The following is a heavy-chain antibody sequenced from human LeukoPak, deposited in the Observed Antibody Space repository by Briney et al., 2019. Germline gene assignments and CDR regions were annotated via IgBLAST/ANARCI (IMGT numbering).Heavy chain of an antibody. Sequence: TGGSLRLSCAASGLTVSNNYMNWVRQAPGKGLEWVSVIYSGGSTDYADSVKGRFTISRDNSKNTLYLQMNSLRAEDKAVYYCARENTLIRGVPRGFDIWGQGTMVTVSS. CDR2: IYSGGST. CDR3: ARENTLIRGVPRGFDI. D-gene: IGHD3-10*01. CDR1: GLTVSNNY. V-gene: IGHV3-66*01. J-gene: IGHJ3*02.